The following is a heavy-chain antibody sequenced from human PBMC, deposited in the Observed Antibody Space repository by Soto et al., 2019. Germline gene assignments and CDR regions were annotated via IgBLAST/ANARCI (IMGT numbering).Heavy chain of an antibody. J-gene: IGHJ5*02. CDR3: ARLVQVTQANWFDP. CDR1: GYTFTSYG. Sequence: ASVKVSCKASGYTFTSYGISWVRQAPGQGLEWMGWISAYNGNTNYAQKLQGRVTMTTDTSTSTAYMELRSLRFDDTAVYYCARLVQVTQANWFDPWGQGILVTVS. V-gene: IGHV1-18*04. CDR2: ISAYNGNT. D-gene: IGHD2-21*02.